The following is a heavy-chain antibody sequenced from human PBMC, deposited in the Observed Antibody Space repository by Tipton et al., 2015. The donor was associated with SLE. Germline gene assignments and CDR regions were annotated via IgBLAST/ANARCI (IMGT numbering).Heavy chain of an antibody. CDR3: ARDVGLIGSGHGYFDL. CDR2: INHSGST. J-gene: IGHJ2*01. D-gene: IGHD2-15*01. Sequence: TLSLTCAVYGGSFSGYYWSWIRQPPGKGLEWIGEINHSGSTNYNPSLKSRVTISVDTSKNHFSLKLSSVTAADTAVYYCARDVGLIGSGHGYFDLWGRGTLVTVSS. V-gene: IGHV4-34*01. CDR1: GGSFSGYY.